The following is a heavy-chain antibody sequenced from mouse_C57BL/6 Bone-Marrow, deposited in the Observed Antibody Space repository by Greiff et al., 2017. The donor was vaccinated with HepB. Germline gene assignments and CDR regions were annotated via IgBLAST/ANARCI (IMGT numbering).Heavy chain of an antibody. Sequence: VTLKESGAELVRPGASVKLSCTASGFNIKDDYMHWVKQRPEQGLEWIGWIDPEDGDTEYASKFQGKATITADTSSNTAYLQLSSLTSEDTAVYYCTLYSNSWFAYWGQGTLVTVSA. CDR2: IDPEDGDT. J-gene: IGHJ3*01. CDR1: GFNIKDDY. D-gene: IGHD2-5*01. V-gene: IGHV14-4*01. CDR3: TLYSNSWFAY.